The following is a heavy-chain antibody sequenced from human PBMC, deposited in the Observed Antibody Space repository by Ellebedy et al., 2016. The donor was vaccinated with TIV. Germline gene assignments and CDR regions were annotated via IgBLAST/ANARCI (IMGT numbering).Heavy chain of an antibody. D-gene: IGHD2-21*02. Sequence: GESLKISXAASGFTFSSYAMSWVRQAPGKGLEWVSAISGSGGSTYYADSVKGRFTISRDNSKNTLYLQMNSLRAEDTAVYYCAKGSEKHIVVVTATYFDYWGQGTLVTVSS. V-gene: IGHV3-23*01. J-gene: IGHJ4*02. CDR1: GFTFSSYA. CDR3: AKGSEKHIVVVTATYFDY. CDR2: ISGSGGST.